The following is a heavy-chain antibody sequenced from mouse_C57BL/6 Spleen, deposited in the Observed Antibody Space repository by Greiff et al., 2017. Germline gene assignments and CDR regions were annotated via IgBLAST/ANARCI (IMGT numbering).Heavy chain of an antibody. CDR3: ARWSLLGPRGGYYAMDY. J-gene: IGHJ4*01. Sequence: VQLQQSGPELVKPGASVKISCKASGYAFSSSWMNWVKQRPGKGLEWIGRIYPGDGDTNYNGKFKGKATLTADKSSSTAYMQLSSLTSEDSAVYFCARWSLLGPRGGYYAMDYWGQGTSVTVSS. V-gene: IGHV1-82*01. CDR2: IYPGDGDT. D-gene: IGHD4-1*01. CDR1: GYAFSSSW.